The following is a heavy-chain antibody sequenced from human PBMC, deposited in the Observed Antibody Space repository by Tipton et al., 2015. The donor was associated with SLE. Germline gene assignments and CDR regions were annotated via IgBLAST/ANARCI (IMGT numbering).Heavy chain of an antibody. CDR3: ARDLRGYSSGWPVY. D-gene: IGHD6-19*01. Sequence: TLSLTYTVSGGSISSHYWSWIRQPPGKGLEWIGYIYYSGSTNYNPSLKSRVAISVDTSKNQFSLKLSSVTAADTAVYYCARDLRGYSSGWPVYWGQGTLVTVSS. CDR2: IYYSGST. V-gene: IGHV4-59*11. J-gene: IGHJ4*02. CDR1: GGSISSHY.